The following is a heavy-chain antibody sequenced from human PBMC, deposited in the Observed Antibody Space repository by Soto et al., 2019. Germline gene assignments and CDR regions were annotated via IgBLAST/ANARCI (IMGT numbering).Heavy chain of an antibody. V-gene: IGHV1-2*02. Sequence: ASVKVSCKASGYTFTGYYMHWVRQAPGQGLEWMGWINPNSGGTNYAQKFQGRVTMTRDTSISTAYMELSRLRSDDTAVYYCARVHSSGWYMLDYWGQVTLVTVSS. CDR3: ARVHSSGWYMLDY. CDR1: GYTFTGYY. CDR2: INPNSGGT. D-gene: IGHD6-19*01. J-gene: IGHJ4*02.